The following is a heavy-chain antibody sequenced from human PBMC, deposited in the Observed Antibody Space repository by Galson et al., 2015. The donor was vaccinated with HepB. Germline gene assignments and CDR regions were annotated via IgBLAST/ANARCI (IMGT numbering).Heavy chain of an antibody. CDR3: ARDTMIVVVTASDAFDI. CDR2: ISGSGGST. Sequence: SGFTFSSYAMSWVRQAPGKGLEWVSAISGSGGSTYYADSVKGRLTISRDNSKNTLYLQMNSLRAEDTAVYYCARDTMIVVVTASDAFDIWGQGTMVTVSS. CDR1: GFTFSSYA. J-gene: IGHJ3*02. D-gene: IGHD3-22*01. V-gene: IGHV3-23*01.